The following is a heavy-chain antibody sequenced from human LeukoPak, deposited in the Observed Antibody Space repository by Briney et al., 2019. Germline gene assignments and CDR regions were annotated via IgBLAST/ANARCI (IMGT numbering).Heavy chain of an antibody. Sequence: ASVKVSCKVSGYTLTELSMHWVRQAPGKGLEWMGGFDPEDGETIYAQKFQGRVTMTEDTSTDTAYMELSSLRSEDTAVYYCATAFNGSGSPDYWGQGTLVTVSS. CDR1: GYTLTELS. J-gene: IGHJ4*02. CDR3: ATAFNGSGSPDY. CDR2: FDPEDGET. D-gene: IGHD3-10*01. V-gene: IGHV1-24*01.